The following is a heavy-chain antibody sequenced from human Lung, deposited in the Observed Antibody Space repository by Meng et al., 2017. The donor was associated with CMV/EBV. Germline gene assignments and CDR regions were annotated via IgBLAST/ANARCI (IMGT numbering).Heavy chain of an antibody. CDR2: IYYSGST. CDR1: GGXVSSGSYY. V-gene: IGHV4-61*01. CDR3: AREPGDFWSGYHGWFDP. J-gene: IGHJ5*02. D-gene: IGHD3-3*01. Sequence: SXTXSLXCTVSGGXVSSGSYYWSWIRQPPGKGLEWIGYIYYSGSTNYNPSLKSRVTISVDMSKNQFSLKLSSVTAADTAVYYCAREPGDFWSGYHGWFDPWXQGTLVTVSS.